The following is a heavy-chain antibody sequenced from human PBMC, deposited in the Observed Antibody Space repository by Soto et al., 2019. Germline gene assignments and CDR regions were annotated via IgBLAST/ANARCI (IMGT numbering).Heavy chain of an antibody. CDR3: AKADTGPEFDY. V-gene: IGHV3-23*01. Sequence: EVQLLESGGGLVPPGGSLRLSCVASGFTFSNYAMSWVRQAPGTGLEWVSSVSDSGGSIYYADSVKGRFTISRDNSKKTLFLQMNSLRAEDTATYYCAKADTGPEFDYWGQGTLVTVSS. CDR2: VSDSGGSI. J-gene: IGHJ4*02. CDR1: GFTFSNYA.